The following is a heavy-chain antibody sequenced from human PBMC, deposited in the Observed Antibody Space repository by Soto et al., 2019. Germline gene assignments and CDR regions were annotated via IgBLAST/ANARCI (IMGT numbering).Heavy chain of an antibody. V-gene: IGHV3-33*01. CDR1: GFTFSGFG. J-gene: IGHJ4*02. CDR3: ARARGGDYGVKHLDC. Sequence: QVQLVESGGGVVQPERSLRLSCVASGFTFSGFGMHWVRQAPGKGLEWVAVVWSDGRKTDYVDSVKGRFTISRDNSENTLYLQMNSLREEDTAVYYCARARGGDYGVKHLDCWGEGTLVTVSS. CDR2: VWSDGRKT. D-gene: IGHD4-17*01.